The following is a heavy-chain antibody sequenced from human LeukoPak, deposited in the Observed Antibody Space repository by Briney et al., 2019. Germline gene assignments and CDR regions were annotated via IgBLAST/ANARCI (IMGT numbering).Heavy chain of an antibody. J-gene: IGHJ4*02. CDR3: AREFRLGVNTVGY. V-gene: IGHV1-2*02. Sequence: GASVKVSCKASGYTFTGYYIHWVRQAPGQGLEWMGWINPNTGGTNCAQKFQGRVTMTRDMSISTAYMELSRLRSDDTAVYYCAREFRLGVNTVGYWGQGTLVTVSS. CDR2: INPNTGGT. D-gene: IGHD3-10*01. CDR1: GYTFTGYY.